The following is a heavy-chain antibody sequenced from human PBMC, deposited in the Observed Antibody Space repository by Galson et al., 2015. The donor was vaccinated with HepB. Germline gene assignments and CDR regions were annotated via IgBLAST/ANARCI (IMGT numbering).Heavy chain of an antibody. CDR3: AKAIRGYDSSGYFDY. CDR1: GFTFSSYA. J-gene: IGHJ4*02. CDR2: ISGSGGST. D-gene: IGHD3-22*01. Sequence: SLRLSCAASGFTFSSYAMSWVRQAPGKGLEWVSAISGSGGSTYYADSVKGRFTISRDNSKNTLYLQMNSLRAEDTAVYYCAKAIRGYDSSGYFDYWGQGTLVTVSS. V-gene: IGHV3-23*01.